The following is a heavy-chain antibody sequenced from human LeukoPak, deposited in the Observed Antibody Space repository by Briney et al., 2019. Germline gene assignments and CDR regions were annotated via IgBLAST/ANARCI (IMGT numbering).Heavy chain of an antibody. V-gene: IGHV1-18*01. Sequence: ASVTISCKASDYTFNNFVISWVRQAPGQGLEWVGWISPHTYTTKYAQKVQGRLTMTTDASTTTVYMELRSLRFDDTAVYFCARGQSMYYWGQGTPVTVSS. D-gene: IGHD3-16*01. CDR1: DYTFNNFV. CDR3: ARGQSMYY. CDR2: ISPHTYTT. J-gene: IGHJ4*02.